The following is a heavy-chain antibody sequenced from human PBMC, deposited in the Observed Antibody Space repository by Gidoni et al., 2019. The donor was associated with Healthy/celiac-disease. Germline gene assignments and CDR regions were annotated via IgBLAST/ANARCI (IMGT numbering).Heavy chain of an antibody. Sequence: EVQLVESGGGLVQPGGSLRLSCAASGFTVSSNYMSWVRQAPGKGLEWVSVIYSGGSTYYADSVKGRFTISRDNSKNTLYLQMNSLRAEDTAVYYCARDSLGGELPDYFDYWGQGTLVTVSS. CDR3: ARDSLGGELPDYFDY. CDR2: IYSGGST. J-gene: IGHJ4*02. V-gene: IGHV3-66*01. D-gene: IGHD1-26*01. CDR1: GFTVSSNY.